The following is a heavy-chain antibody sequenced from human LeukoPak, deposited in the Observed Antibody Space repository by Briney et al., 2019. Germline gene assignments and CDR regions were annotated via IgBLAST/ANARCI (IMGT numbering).Heavy chain of an antibody. CDR3: ASRGSISGRYDFDY. CDR2: ISAYNGNT. V-gene: IGHV1-18*01. CDR1: GYTFTSYG. D-gene: IGHD1-26*01. J-gene: IGHJ4*02. Sequence: ASVKVSCKASGYTFTSYGISWVRQAPGQGLEWMGWISAYNGNTNYAQKLQGRVTMTTDTSTSTAYMELRSLRSDDTAVYYCASRGSISGRYDFDYWGQGTLVTVSS.